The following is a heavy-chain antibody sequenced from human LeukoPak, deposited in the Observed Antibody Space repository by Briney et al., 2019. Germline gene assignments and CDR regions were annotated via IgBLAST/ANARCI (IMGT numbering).Heavy chain of an antibody. CDR1: GFTLNTNY. J-gene: IGHJ4*02. CDR3: AREVYSSTWFDL. Sequence: PGGSLRLSCAASGFTLNTNYMNWVSQVPGKGLAWVSAIYAGGNTYYADSVKERFTISRDSSRNTLYLQMNSLRGDDTAVYNCAREVYSSTWFDLWGQGTLVTGSS. V-gene: IGHV3-66*01. D-gene: IGHD6-13*01. CDR2: IYAGGNT.